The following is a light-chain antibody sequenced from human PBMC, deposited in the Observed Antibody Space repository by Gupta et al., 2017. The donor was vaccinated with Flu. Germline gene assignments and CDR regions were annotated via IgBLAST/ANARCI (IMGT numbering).Light chain of an antibody. V-gene: IGKV2-28*01. CDR2: LGS. Sequence: DIVMTQSPLSLPVTPGEPASISCRSSQSLLHRTGYNYLHWYLQKPGQSPQLLIYLGSNRASGVPDRFSGNGSGTDFTLKISRVEAEDVGTYYCMQALQTSFTFGPGTKVDIK. J-gene: IGKJ3*01. CDR3: MQALQTSFT. CDR1: QSLLHRTGYNY.